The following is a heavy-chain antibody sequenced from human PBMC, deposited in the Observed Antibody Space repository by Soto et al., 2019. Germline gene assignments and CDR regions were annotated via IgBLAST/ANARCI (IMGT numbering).Heavy chain of an antibody. J-gene: IGHJ1*01. CDR1: GFTFTSSA. V-gene: IGHV1-58*02. Sequence: QIQLVQSGPEGKKPGPPVKVSCKASGFTFTSSATQWVRQARGQRLEWIGWIVVGSGNTNYAQKFQERVTITRDMATSTAYMDLRSLRSEDTAEYYCAAGRLDSGGSQILECEYWGQGTLVTVSS. CDR2: IVVGSGNT. CDR3: AAGRLDSGGSQILECEY. D-gene: IGHD3-22*01.